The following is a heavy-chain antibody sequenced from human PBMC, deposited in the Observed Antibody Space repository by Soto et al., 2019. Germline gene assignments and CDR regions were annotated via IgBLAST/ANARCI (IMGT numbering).Heavy chain of an antibody. CDR3: ARWDYYDSSGYYLMYYGMDV. CDR1: GGSVSSGSYY. V-gene: IGHV4-61*03. J-gene: IGHJ6*02. Sequence: ETLSLTCTVSGGSVSSGSYYWSWIRQPPGKGLEWIGCIYYSGSTKYNPSLKSRVTISVDTSKNHFSLRLSSVTAADTAVYYCARWDYYDSSGYYLMYYGMDVWGQGTTVTVSS. CDR2: IYYSGST. D-gene: IGHD3-22*01.